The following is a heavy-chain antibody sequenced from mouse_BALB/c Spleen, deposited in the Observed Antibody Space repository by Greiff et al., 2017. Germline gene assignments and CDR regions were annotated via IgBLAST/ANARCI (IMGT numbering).Heavy chain of an antibody. J-gene: IGHJ3*01. V-gene: IGHV1S81*02. CDR1: GYTFTSYY. CDR3: TRWDGDYWFAY. Sequence: VQLQLSGAELVKPGASVKLSCKASGYTFTSYYMYWVKQRPGQGLEWIGEINPSNGGTNFNEKFKSKATLTVDKSSSTAYMQLSSLTSEDSAVYYCTRWDGDYWFAYWGQGTLVTVSA. CDR2: INPSNGGT. D-gene: IGHD2-13*01.